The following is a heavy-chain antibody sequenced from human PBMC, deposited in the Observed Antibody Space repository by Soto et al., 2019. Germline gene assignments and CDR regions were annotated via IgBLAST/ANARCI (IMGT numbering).Heavy chain of an antibody. CDR3: AKDRFAVRFRELPYNWFDP. CDR1: GFTFSSYG. CDR2: ISYDGSNK. V-gene: IGHV3-30*18. Sequence: GGSLRLSCAASGFTFSSYGMHWVRQAPGKGLEWVAVISYDGSNKYYADSVKGRFTISRDNSKNTLYLQMNSLRAEDTAVYYCAKDRFAVRFRELPYNWFDPWGQGTLVTVSS. J-gene: IGHJ5*02. D-gene: IGHD3-10*01.